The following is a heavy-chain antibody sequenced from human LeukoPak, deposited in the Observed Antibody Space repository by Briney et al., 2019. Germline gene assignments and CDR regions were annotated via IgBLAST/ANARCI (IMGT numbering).Heavy chain of an antibody. J-gene: IGHJ4*02. CDR2: IFYGGST. D-gene: IGHD6-13*01. V-gene: IGHV4-4*02. CDR1: GGSISSDNW. Sequence: SETLSLTCTVSGGSISSDNWWTWVRQPPGKGLEWIAEIFYGGSTNYNPSLKSRVTISIDKSKNQFSLDLSSVTAADTAVYYCARGSSSSWYFCFGGQGTLVTVSS. CDR3: ARGSSSSWYFCF.